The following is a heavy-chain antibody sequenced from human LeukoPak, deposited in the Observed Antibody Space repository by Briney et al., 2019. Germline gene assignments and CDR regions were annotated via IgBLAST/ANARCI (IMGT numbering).Heavy chain of an antibody. CDR2: IIPIFGTA. CDR1: GYTFTSYG. J-gene: IGHJ4*02. D-gene: IGHD4-17*01. Sequence: ASVKVSCKASGYTFTSYGISWVRQAPGQGLEWMGGIIPIFGTANYAQKFQGRVTITADKSTSTAYMELSSLRSEDTAVYYCARATVTTFSAPFDYWGQGTLVTVSS. CDR3: ARATVTTFSAPFDY. V-gene: IGHV1-69*06.